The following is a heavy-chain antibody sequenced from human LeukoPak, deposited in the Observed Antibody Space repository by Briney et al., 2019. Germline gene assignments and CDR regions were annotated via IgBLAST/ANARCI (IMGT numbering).Heavy chain of an antibody. Sequence: PGGSLRLSCAASGFTFSSYAMSWVRQAPGKGLEWVSAISVSGGDTYYADSVKGRFIISRDNSKNTLYMQMNSLRAEDTAIYYCAKVDVGYYFEYWGQGTVVTVSS. V-gene: IGHV3-23*01. D-gene: IGHD1-26*01. J-gene: IGHJ4*02. CDR3: AKVDVGYYFEY. CDR1: GFTFSSYA. CDR2: ISVSGGDT.